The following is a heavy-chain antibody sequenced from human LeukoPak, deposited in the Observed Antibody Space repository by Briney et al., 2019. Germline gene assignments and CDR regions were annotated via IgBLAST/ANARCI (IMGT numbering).Heavy chain of an antibody. D-gene: IGHD6-13*01. CDR2: INPNSGGT. J-gene: IGHJ3*02. Sequence: ASVKVSCKASGYTFTAYYMHWVRQAPGQGPEWMGWINPNSGGTDYAQKFQGRVTMTRDTSISTAYMELSSLTSDDTAVYYCARDGIYSRYFDAFDIWGQGTMVTVSS. CDR1: GYTFTAYY. CDR3: ARDGIYSRYFDAFDI. V-gene: IGHV1-2*02.